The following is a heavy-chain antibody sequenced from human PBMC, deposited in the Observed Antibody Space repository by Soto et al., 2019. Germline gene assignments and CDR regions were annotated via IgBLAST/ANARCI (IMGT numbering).Heavy chain of an antibody. Sequence: QITLKESGPTLVKPTQTLTLTCTFSGFSLSSTGVGVGWIRQPPGKALEWLAVIYWDDDKRYSPSLKNRLSITMDTSKNQVGLTMTNVDPEDKATYYCAHRPATLAGKQWFDPWGQGTLVTVSS. D-gene: IGHD1-1*01. J-gene: IGHJ5*02. V-gene: IGHV2-5*02. CDR2: IYWDDDK. CDR3: AHRPATLAGKQWFDP. CDR1: GFSLSSTGVG.